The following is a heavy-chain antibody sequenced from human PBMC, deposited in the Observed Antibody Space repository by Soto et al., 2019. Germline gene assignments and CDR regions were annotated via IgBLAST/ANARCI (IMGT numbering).Heavy chain of an antibody. D-gene: IGHD4-17*01. Sequence: EVQLVESEGGLVKPGGSLRLSCAASGFTFSNAWMSWVRQAPGKGLEWVGRIKSKTDGGTTDYAAPVKGRFTISRDDSKNTLYLQMNSLKTEDTAVYYCTTAEVYGDYFFDYWGQGTLVTVSS. CDR2: IKSKTDGGTT. J-gene: IGHJ4*02. V-gene: IGHV3-15*01. CDR3: TTAEVYGDYFFDY. CDR1: GFTFSNAW.